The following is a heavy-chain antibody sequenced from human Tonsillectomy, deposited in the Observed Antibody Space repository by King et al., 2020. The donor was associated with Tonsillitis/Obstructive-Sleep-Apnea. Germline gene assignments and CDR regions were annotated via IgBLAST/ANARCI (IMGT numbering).Heavy chain of an antibody. Sequence: VQLQESGPGLVKPSETLSLTCTFSGGSVSSGSDYWSWIRQPPGKGLEWIGYIYYSWSTNYPPSLQRRVTISIDTSKNQFSLKLSAVTAADTAIYYCARVPGAGLRWFDPWGQGTRVTVSS. CDR3: ARVPGAGLRWFDP. V-gene: IGHV4-61*01. CDR1: GGSVSSGSDY. CDR2: IYYSWST. J-gene: IGHJ5*02. D-gene: IGHD2-21*02.